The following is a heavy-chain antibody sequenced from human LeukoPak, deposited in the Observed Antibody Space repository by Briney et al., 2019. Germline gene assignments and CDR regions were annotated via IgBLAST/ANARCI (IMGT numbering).Heavy chain of an antibody. CDR2: IYYSGST. CDR3: ARAYWLLPWFDP. D-gene: IGHD3-22*01. J-gene: IGHJ5*02. V-gene: IGHV4-61*01. CDR1: GGSVSSGSYY. Sequence: SETLFLTCTVSGGSVSSGSYYWSWIRQPPGKGLEWIGYIYYSGSTNYNPSLKSRVTISVDTSKNQFSLKLSSVTAADTAVYYCARAYWLLPWFDPWGQGTLVTVSS.